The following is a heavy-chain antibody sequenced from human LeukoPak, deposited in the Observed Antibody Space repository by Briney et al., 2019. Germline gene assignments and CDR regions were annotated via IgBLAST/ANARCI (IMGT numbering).Heavy chain of an antibody. V-gene: IGHV1-46*01. CDR3: AKVVGPDAFDI. CDR2: INPSGGST. D-gene: IGHD3-10*01. Sequence: ASVKVSCKASGYTFTSYYMHWVRQAPGQGLEWMGIINPSGGSTSYAQKFQGRVTMTRDTSTSTVYMELSSLRSEDTAVYYCAKVVGPDAFDIWGQGTMVTVSS. CDR1: GYTFTSYY. J-gene: IGHJ3*02.